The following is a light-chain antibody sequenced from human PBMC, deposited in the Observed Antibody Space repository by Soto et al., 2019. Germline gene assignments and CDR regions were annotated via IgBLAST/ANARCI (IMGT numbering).Light chain of an antibody. CDR1: QSVSSY. V-gene: IGKV3-11*01. J-gene: IGKJ4*01. CDR3: QQRSNWPFVLT. Sequence: EIVLTQSPATLSLSPGERVTLSCRASQSVSSYLAWYQQKPGQAPRLLIYDASNRATGIPARFSGSGSGTDFTLTISSLEPEDFAVYYCQQRSNWPFVLTFGGGTKVEIK. CDR2: DAS.